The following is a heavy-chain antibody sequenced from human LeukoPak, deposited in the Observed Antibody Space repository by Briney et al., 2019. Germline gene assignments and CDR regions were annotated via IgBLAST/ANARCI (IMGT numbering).Heavy chain of an antibody. CDR2: ISGSSDST. V-gene: IGHV3-23*01. J-gene: IGHJ4*02. D-gene: IGHD1-26*01. Sequence: PGGSLRLSCTSSGLTFSSSAMSWVRQAQGRGLEWVSAISGSSDSTYHADSVKGRFTISRDTSTNTLYLQMNALRVDDTAVYYCAKGERGDIHKRDYFDSWGQGTLVTVSS. CDR1: GLTFSSSA. CDR3: AKGERGDIHKRDYFDS.